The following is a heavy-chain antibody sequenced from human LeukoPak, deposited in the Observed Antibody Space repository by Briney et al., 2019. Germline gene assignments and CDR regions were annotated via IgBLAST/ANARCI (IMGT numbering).Heavy chain of an antibody. J-gene: IGHJ6*03. V-gene: IGHV4-4*07. CDR1: GGSISSFY. CDR3: ARGGQWGILYYYYMDV. CDR2: IYTSGST. D-gene: IGHD1-26*01. Sequence: PSETLSLTCTVSGGSISSFYWSWIRQPAGKGLEWIGRIYTSGSTNYNPSLESRVTMSVDTSKNQFSLKLTSVTAADTAVYYCARGGQWGILYYYYMDVWGKGTTVTVSS.